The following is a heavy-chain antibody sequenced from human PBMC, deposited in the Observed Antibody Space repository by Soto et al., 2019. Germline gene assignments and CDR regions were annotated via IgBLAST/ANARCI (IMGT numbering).Heavy chain of an antibody. Sequence: SETLSLTCTVSGGSISSSSYYWGWIRQPPGKGLEWIGSIYYSGSTYYNPPLKSRVTISVDTSKNQFSLKLSSVTAADTAVYYCARHNYYYDSSGFDYWGQGTLVTVSS. CDR1: GGSISSSSYY. CDR2: IYYSGST. V-gene: IGHV4-39*01. CDR3: ARHNYYYDSSGFDY. D-gene: IGHD3-22*01. J-gene: IGHJ4*02.